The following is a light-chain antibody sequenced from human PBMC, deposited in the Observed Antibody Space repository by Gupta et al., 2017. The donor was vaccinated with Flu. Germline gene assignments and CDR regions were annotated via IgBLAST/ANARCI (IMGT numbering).Light chain of an antibody. V-gene: IGKV1-39*01. CDR1: QSISSH. CDR3: QLKWT. J-gene: IGKJ1*01. Sequence: ATVGDRVTITCRASQSISSHLNWYQQKPGKAPKLLIHAASSLQIGVPSRFSGSGSGTDFTRTISNLQPEDFATYYCQLKWTFGQGTKVEIK. CDR2: AAS.